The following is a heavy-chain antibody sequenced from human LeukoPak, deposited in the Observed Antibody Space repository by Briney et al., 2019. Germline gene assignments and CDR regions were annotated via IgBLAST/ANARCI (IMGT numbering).Heavy chain of an antibody. Sequence: GGSLRLSCAASGFTFSSYAMSWVRQAPGKGLEWVSAISGSGGSTYYADSVKGRFTISRDNSKNTLYLQMNSLRAEDTAVYYCAHARFGGYYGMGVWGQGTTVTVSS. CDR1: GFTFSSYA. V-gene: IGHV3-23*01. CDR3: AHARFGGYYGMGV. CDR2: ISGSGGST. D-gene: IGHD3-10*02. J-gene: IGHJ6*02.